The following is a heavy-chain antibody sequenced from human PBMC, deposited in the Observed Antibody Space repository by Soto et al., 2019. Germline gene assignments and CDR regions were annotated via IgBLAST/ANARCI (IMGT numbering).Heavy chain of an antibody. J-gene: IGHJ6*02. CDR3: AVDRADSYYGMDC. V-gene: IGHV1-2*02. CDR1: GYTFTGYY. D-gene: IGHD2-15*01. CDR2: INPNSVGT. Sequence: QVQLVQSGAEVKKPGASVKVSCKASGYTFTGYYMPWVRQAPGQGLEWMGWINPNSVGTIYAQKFQGRVTMTMDTSISTAYMELSTLISDDTAVYYCAVDRADSYYGMDCWSQGTTVIVSS.